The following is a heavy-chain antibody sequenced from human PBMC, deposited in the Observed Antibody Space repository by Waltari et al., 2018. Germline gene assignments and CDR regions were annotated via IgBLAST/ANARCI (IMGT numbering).Heavy chain of an antibody. V-gene: IGHV4-39*07. J-gene: IGHJ3*01. Sequence: QLQLQESGPGLVKPSETLSLTCTVSGDSISSSSYYWGWVRQPPGKGLDWIGSIYYSGSTYYNPSLKSRVTISVDTSKNQFSLKLSSVTAADTAVYYCARVNGVAAAGTSFAFDLWGQGTMVTVSS. CDR2: IYYSGST. D-gene: IGHD6-13*01. CDR1: GDSISSSSYY. CDR3: ARVNGVAAAGTSFAFDL.